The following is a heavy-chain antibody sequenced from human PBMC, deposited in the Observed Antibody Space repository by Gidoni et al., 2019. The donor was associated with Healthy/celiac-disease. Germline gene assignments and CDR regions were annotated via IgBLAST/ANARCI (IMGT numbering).Heavy chain of an antibody. J-gene: IGHJ6*02. CDR3: AKDHRYYYDSSGYYRVSYYGMDV. V-gene: IGHV3-23*01. CDR1: GFTFSSYA. D-gene: IGHD3-22*01. CDR2: ISGSGGST. Sequence: EVQLLESGGGWVQPGGSLRLSCAASGFTFSSYAMSWVRQAPGKGLEWVSAISGSGGSTYYADSVKGRFTISRDNSKNTLYLQMNSLRAEDTAVYYCAKDHRYYYDSSGYYRVSYYGMDVWGQGTTVTVSS.